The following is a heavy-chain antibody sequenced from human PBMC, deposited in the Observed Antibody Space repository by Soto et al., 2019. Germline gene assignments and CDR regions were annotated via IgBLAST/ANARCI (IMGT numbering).Heavy chain of an antibody. CDR2: INEDGSEK. Sequence: EVQLVDSGGGLVQPGGSLTLSCVVSGFTFTTDWMSWVRQAPGKGLEWVANINEDGSEKHYVDSVKGRFTISRDNVENSLYLQMNSLRAEDTAVYYCARDLGRSWEYWGQGTLVTVSS. CDR1: GFTFTTDW. V-gene: IGHV3-7*01. CDR3: ARDLGRSWEY. D-gene: IGHD1-26*01. J-gene: IGHJ4*02.